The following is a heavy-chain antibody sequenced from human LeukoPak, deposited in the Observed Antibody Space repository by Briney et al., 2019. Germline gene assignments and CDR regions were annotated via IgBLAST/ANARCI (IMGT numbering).Heavy chain of an antibody. D-gene: IGHD3-3*01. V-gene: IGHV1-69*13. Sequence: SVKVSCKAFGGTFSSYAISWVRQAPGQGLEWMGGIIPIFGTANYAQKFQGRVTITADESTSTAYMELSSLRSEDTAVYYCARAKYYDFWSGSGVYYYYGMDVWGQGTTVTVSS. CDR1: GGTFSSYA. CDR2: IIPIFGTA. J-gene: IGHJ6*02. CDR3: ARAKYYDFWSGSGVYYYYGMDV.